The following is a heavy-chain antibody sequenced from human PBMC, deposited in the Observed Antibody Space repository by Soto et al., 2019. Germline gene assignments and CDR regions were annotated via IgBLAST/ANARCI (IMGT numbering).Heavy chain of an antibody. CDR1: GYMFTYYY. D-gene: IGHD2-8*02. CDR3: ARGPYSSGSLYYLDY. J-gene: IGHJ4*02. V-gene: IGHV1-46*01. Sequence: VASVKVSCKASGYMFTYYYIHWVRQGPGQGLEWMGIINPNGGTTTYAQNFQGRVTMTRDTSTSTVYMELTSLTPEDTAIYYCARGPYSSGSLYYLDYWGQGTLVTVSS. CDR2: INPNGGTT.